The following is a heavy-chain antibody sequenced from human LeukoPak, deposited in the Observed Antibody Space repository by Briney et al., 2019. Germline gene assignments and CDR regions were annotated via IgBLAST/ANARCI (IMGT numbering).Heavy chain of an antibody. CDR2: IYHSGST. CDR1: GYSISSGYY. Sequence: PSETLSLTCTVSGYSISSGYYWGWIRQPPGKGLEWIGEIYHSGSTNYNPSLKSRVTISVDKSKNQFSLKLSSVTAADTAVYYCARDFSMVRGAIGYWGQGTLVTVSS. J-gene: IGHJ4*02. D-gene: IGHD3-10*01. V-gene: IGHV4-38-2*02. CDR3: ARDFSMVRGAIGY.